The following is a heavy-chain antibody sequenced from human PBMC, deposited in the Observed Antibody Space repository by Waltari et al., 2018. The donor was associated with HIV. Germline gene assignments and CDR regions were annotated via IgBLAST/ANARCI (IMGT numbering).Heavy chain of an antibody. CDR1: GDSISSGGYY. J-gene: IGHJ6*02. CDR3: ARELGVREDLGGYRGGRGGMDV. Sequence: QVQLQESGPGLVKPSQTLSLTCTVSGDSISSGGYYWSWIRQHPGKGLEWIGYIYYSGRTFYHPSLKSRATISVETAKNQFSLKRSSGTAADTAVYYCARELGVREDLGGYRGGRGGMDVWGQGTTVTVSS. D-gene: IGHD3-10*01. V-gene: IGHV4-31*03. CDR2: IYYSGRT.